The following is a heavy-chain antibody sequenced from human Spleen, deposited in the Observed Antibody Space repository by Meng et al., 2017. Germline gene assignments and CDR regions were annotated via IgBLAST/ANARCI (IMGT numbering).Heavy chain of an antibody. Sequence: ASVKVSCKPSGYNFPDYYIHWVRQAPGQGLEWMGRINPKSGDTHYAQKFQGRVTMTGDTSTSTVYMELSSLTSEDTAVYYCARVVGATTANWYFDLWGPGTLVTVSS. J-gene: IGHJ2*01. D-gene: IGHD1-26*01. V-gene: IGHV1-2*06. CDR2: INPKSGDT. CDR1: GYNFPDYY. CDR3: ARVVGATTANWYFDL.